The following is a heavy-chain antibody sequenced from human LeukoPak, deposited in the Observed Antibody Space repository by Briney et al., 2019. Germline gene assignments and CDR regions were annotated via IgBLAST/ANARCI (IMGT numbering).Heavy chain of an antibody. D-gene: IGHD1-14*01. CDR1: GFTVSSNY. J-gene: IGHJ4*02. CDR3: ARGPGGDSPPYYFDY. V-gene: IGHV3-53*01. CDR2: IYSGGST. Sequence: GGSLRLSCAASGFTVSSNYMSWVRQAPGKGLEWVSVIYSGGSTYYADSVKGRFTISRDNSKNTLYLQMNSLRAEDTAVYYCARGPGGDSPPYYFDYWGQGTLVTVSS.